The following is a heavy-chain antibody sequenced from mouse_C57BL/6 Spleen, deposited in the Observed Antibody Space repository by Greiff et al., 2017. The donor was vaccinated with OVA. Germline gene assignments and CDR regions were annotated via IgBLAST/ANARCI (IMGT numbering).Heavy chain of an antibody. Sequence: VKVVESGPELVKPGASVKLSCKASGYTFTSYDINWVKQRPGQGLEWIGWIYPRDGSTKYNEKFKGKATLTVDTSSSTAYMELHSLTSEDSAVYFCARGGNYPYWYFDVWGTGTTVTVSS. CDR3: ARGGNYPYWYFDV. V-gene: IGHV1-85*01. CDR1: GYTFTSYD. D-gene: IGHD2-1*01. CDR2: IYPRDGST. J-gene: IGHJ1*03.